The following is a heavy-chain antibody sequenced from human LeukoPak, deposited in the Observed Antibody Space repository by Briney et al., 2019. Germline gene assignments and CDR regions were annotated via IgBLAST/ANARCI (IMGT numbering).Heavy chain of an antibody. V-gene: IGHV1-18*01. CDR1: GYTFTSYG. CDR3: ARDGPTYYDILTGYYQPDYYYYGMDV. J-gene: IGHJ6*02. Sequence: GASVKVSCKASGYTFTSYGISWVRQAPGQGLEWMGWISAYNGNTNYAQKLQGRVTMTTDTSTSTAYMELRSLRSDDTAVHYCARDGPTYYDILTGYYQPDYYYYGMDVWGQGTTVTVSS. CDR2: ISAYNGNT. D-gene: IGHD3-9*01.